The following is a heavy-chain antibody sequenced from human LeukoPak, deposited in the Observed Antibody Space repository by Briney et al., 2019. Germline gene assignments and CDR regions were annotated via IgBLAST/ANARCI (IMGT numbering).Heavy chain of an antibody. CDR2: ISGSGGST. CDR1: GFTFSSCA. J-gene: IGHJ4*02. D-gene: IGHD4-23*01. Sequence: QPGASLRLSCAASGFTFSSCAMSWVRQAPGKGLEWVSAISGSGGSTYYADSVKGRFTISRDNSKNTLYLQMNSLRAEDTAVYYCAKDLYGGNRFDYWGQGTLVTVSS. CDR3: AKDLYGGNRFDY. V-gene: IGHV3-23*01.